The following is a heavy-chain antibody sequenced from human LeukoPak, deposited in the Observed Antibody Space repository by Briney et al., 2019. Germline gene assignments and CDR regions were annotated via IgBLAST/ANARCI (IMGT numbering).Heavy chain of an antibody. CDR3: ATTPGSYPLDY. Sequence: GASVTVSCTASGGTFSSYAISWVRQAPGQGLEWMGGIIPIFGTANYAQKFQGRVTMTEDTSTDTAYMELSSLRSEDTAVYYCATTPGSYPLDYWGQGTLVTVSS. V-gene: IGHV1-69*06. D-gene: IGHD1-26*01. CDR1: GGTFSSYA. J-gene: IGHJ4*02. CDR2: IIPIFGTA.